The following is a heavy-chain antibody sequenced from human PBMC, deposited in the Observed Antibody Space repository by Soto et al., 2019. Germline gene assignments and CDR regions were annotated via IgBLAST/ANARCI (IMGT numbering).Heavy chain of an antibody. CDR2: INAGNGNT. V-gene: IGHV1-3*01. J-gene: IGHJ3*02. CDR3: ASIGYCSGGSCRRSDAFDI. CDR1: GYTFTSYA. Sequence: ASVKVSCKASGYTFTSYAMHWVRQAPGQRXEWMGWINAGNGNTKYSQKFQGRVTITRDTSASTAYMELSSLRSEDTAVYYCASIGYCSGGSCRRSDAFDIWGQGTMVTVSS. D-gene: IGHD2-15*01.